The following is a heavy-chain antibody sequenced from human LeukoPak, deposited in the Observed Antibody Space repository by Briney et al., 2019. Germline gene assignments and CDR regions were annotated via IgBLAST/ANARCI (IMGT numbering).Heavy chain of an antibody. J-gene: IGHJ6*02. V-gene: IGHV3-21*01. CDR3: AREDKYHRMDV. CDR2: ISSSSSYI. D-gene: IGHD2/OR15-2a*01. CDR1: GFTFSSYS. Sequence: GGSLRLSCAASGFTFSSYSMNWVRQAPGKGLEWVSSISSSSSYIYYADSVKGRFTISRDNAKNSLYLQVNSLRAEDTAVYYCAREDKYHRMDVWGQGTTVTVSS.